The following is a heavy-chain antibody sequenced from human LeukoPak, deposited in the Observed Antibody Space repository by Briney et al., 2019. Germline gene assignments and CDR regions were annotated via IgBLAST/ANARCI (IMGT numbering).Heavy chain of an antibody. CDR1: GGSISSSSYY. J-gene: IGHJ5*02. CDR3: ATREYSSSWYLKSNWFDP. D-gene: IGHD6-13*01. CDR2: IYYSGST. Sequence: SETLSLTCTVSGGSISSSSYYWGWIRQPPGKGLEWIGSIYYSGSTYYNPSLKSRVTISVDTSKNQFSLKLSSVTAADTAVYYCATREYSSSWYLKSNWFDPWGQGTLVTVSS. V-gene: IGHV4-39*07.